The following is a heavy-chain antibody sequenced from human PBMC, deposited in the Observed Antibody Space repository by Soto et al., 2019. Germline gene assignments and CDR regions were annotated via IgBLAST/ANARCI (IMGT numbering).Heavy chain of an antibody. CDR2: ISGSGGST. CDR3: AMESAQWLGLMED. J-gene: IGHJ6*04. Sequence: GGSLGLSCAAYGFTFSGYAMRWVLQAPGKGQEWVSAISGSGGSTYYADSVKGRFTITRDNSKNTLYLHMNSQRDEYTGRDCCAMESAQWLGLMEDCGKSTTATVAA. V-gene: IGHV3-23*01. CDR1: GFTFSGYA. D-gene: IGHD6-19*01.